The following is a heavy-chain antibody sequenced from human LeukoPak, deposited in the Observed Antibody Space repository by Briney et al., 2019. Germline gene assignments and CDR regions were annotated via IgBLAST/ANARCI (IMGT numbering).Heavy chain of an antibody. CDR1: GYSVYSNSAA. J-gene: IGHJ5*02. V-gene: IGHV6-1*01. CDR2: TYYRSKWYN. CDR3: ARGPHWFDP. Sequence: SQTLSLTCAISGYSVYSNSAAENWIRQTPSRGLEWLGRTYYRSKWYNDYAVSVKSRITINPDTSKNQFSLQLNSVTPEDTAVYYCARGPHWFDPWGQGTLVTVSS.